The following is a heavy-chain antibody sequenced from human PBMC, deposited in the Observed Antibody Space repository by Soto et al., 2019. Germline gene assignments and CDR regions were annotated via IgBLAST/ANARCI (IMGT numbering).Heavy chain of an antibody. D-gene: IGHD3-9*01. CDR2: IYYSGST. V-gene: IGHV4-59*01. Sequence: PLETLSLTCTVSGGSISSYYWIWIRQPPGKGLEWIGYIYYSGSTNYNPSLKSRVTISVDTSKNQFSLKLSSVTAADTAVYYCARSYDILTPYYFDYWGQGTLVTVSS. CDR1: GGSISSYY. CDR3: ARSYDILTPYYFDY. J-gene: IGHJ4*02.